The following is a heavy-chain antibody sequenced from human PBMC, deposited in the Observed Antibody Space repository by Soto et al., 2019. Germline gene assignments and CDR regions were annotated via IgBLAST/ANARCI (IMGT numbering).Heavy chain of an antibody. D-gene: IGHD1-26*01. CDR1: GASISSSSYY. CDR2: IYYSGNT. Sequence: SETLSLTCTVSGASISSSSYYWGWIRQPPGKGLEWIGNIYYSGNTYYNPSLKSRVTISVDTSKNQFSLKLSSVTAADTAVYYCARRGRDDQPFDYWGQGTLVTVSS. V-gene: IGHV4-39*01. J-gene: IGHJ4*02. CDR3: ARRGRDDQPFDY.